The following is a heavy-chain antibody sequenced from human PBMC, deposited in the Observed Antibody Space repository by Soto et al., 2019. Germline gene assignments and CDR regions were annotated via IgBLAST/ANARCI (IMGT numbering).Heavy chain of an antibody. CDR1: GGSVSSSSYY. V-gene: IGHV4-61*01. CDR2: IYYTGNT. D-gene: IGHD3-22*01. Sequence: SETLSLTCTVSGGSVSSSSYYWSWIRQPPGKGLEWIGNIYYTGNTKYNPSLKSRVTISVDTSKNQFSLKLSSVTAADTAVYYCARVNYYDSSGYYLYYYYYGMDVWGQGTTVTVSS. J-gene: IGHJ6*02. CDR3: ARVNYYDSSGYYLYYYYYGMDV.